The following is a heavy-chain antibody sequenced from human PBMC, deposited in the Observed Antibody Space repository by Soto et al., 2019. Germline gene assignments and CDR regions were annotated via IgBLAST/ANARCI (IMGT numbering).Heavy chain of an antibody. CDR2: IYYSGGT. V-gene: IGHV4-39*01. CDR3: ARPGYSGSLALEY. J-gene: IGHJ4*02. Sequence: SETLSLTCTVSGGSISSSSYYWGWIRQPPGKGLEWIGSIYYSGGTYYNPSLKSRVTISVDTSKNQFSLKLSSVTAADTAVYYCARPGYSGSLALEYWGQGTLVTVS. CDR1: GGSISSSSYY. D-gene: IGHD1-26*01.